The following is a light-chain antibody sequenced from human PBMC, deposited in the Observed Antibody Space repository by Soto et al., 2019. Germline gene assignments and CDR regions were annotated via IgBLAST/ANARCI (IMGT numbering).Light chain of an antibody. CDR2: DAS. CDR3: QQRSNWPPVT. V-gene: IGKV3-11*01. J-gene: IGKJ5*01. Sequence: EIVLTQSPATLSLSPGERATLSCRASQSVSSYLAWYQQTPGQAPRLLIYDASNRATGIPARFSGGGSGTDFPLTISSLEPEDFAVYYCQQRSNWPPVTFGQGTRLEIK. CDR1: QSVSSY.